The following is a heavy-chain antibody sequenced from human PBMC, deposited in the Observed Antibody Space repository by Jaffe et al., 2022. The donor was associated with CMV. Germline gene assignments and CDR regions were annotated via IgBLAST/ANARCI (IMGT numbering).Heavy chain of an antibody. CDR1: GFTFDDYA. V-gene: IGHV3-9*01. D-gene: IGHD3-16*01. CDR3: IQGGHLRLGEHPFDY. Sequence: EVQLVESGGGLVQPGRSLRLSCAASGFTFDDYAMHWVRQAPGKGLEWVSGISWNSGSIGYADSVKGRFTISRDNAKNSLYLQMNSLRAEDTALYYCIQGGHLRLGEHPFDYWGQGTLVTVSS. J-gene: IGHJ4*02. CDR2: ISWNSGSI.